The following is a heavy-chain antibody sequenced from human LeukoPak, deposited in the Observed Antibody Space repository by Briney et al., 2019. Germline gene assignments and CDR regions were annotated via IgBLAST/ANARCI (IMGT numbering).Heavy chain of an antibody. V-gene: IGHV3-21*01. CDR1: GFTFSSYS. CDR2: ISSSSSYI. Sequence: PGGSLRLSCAASGFTFSSYSMNWVRQAPGKGLEWVSSISSSSSYIYYADSVKGRFTISRDNAKNSLYLQMNSLRAEDTAVYYCARDRTLPYNWNDPLYYYGMDVWGQGTTVTVSS. J-gene: IGHJ6*02. D-gene: IGHD1-1*01. CDR3: ARDRTLPYNWNDPLYYYGMDV.